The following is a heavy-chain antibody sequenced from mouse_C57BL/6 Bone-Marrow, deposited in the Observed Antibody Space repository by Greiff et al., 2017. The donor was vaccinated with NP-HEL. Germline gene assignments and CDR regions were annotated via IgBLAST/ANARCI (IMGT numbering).Heavy chain of an antibody. Sequence: QVQLQQPGAELVRPGSSVKLSCKASGYTFTSYWMDWVKQRPGQGLEWIGNIYPSDSETNYNQKFKDKATLTVDKSSSTAYMQLSSLTSEDAAVYYCARGGWLLRYFDVWGTGTTVTVSS. V-gene: IGHV1-61*01. CDR1: GYTFTSYW. CDR2: IYPSDSET. CDR3: ARGGWLLRYFDV. D-gene: IGHD2-3*01. J-gene: IGHJ1*03.